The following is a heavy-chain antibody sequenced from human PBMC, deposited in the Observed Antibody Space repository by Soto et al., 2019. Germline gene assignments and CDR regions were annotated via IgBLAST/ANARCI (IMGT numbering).Heavy chain of an antibody. Sequence: SETLSLTCTFSGFSISSSSYYWGWIRQPPGKGLEWIGSIYYSGSTYYNPPLKSRVTISVDTSKNQFSLKLSSVTAADTAVYYCARQGWDAFDIWGQGTMVTVSS. CDR1: GFSISSSSYY. CDR3: ARQGWDAFDI. J-gene: IGHJ3*02. V-gene: IGHV4-39*01. CDR2: IYYSGST. D-gene: IGHD2-15*01.